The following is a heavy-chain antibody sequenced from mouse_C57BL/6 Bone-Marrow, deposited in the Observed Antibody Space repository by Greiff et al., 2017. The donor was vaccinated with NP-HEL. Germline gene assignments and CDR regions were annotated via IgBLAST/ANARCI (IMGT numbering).Heavy chain of an antibody. CDR3: AGSSYRFAY. CDR2: IDPSDSYT. Sequence: QVQLQQPGAELVKPGASVKLSCKASGYTFTSYWMQWVKQRPGQGLEWIGEIDPSDSYTNYNQKFKGKATLTVDTSSSTAYMQLSSLTSEDSAVYYGAGSSYRFAYWGQGTLVTVSA. CDR1: GYTFTSYW. V-gene: IGHV1-50*01. D-gene: IGHD1-1*01. J-gene: IGHJ3*01.